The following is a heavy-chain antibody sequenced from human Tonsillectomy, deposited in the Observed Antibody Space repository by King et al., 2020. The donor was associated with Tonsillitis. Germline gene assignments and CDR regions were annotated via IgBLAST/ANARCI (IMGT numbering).Heavy chain of an antibody. D-gene: IGHD3-22*01. Sequence: QLVQSGAEVKKPGASVKVSCKSSGYTFSSYGISWVRQAPGQGLEWMGWISVYNGNPNYPQKLQDRVTMTTDTSKSTAYMELRTLRSDDTAVYYCASSYYDTSGYYYFQHWGQGTLVTVSS. CDR2: ISVYNGNP. CDR3: ASSYYDTSGYYYFQH. V-gene: IGHV1-18*01. J-gene: IGHJ1*01. CDR1: GYTFSSYG.